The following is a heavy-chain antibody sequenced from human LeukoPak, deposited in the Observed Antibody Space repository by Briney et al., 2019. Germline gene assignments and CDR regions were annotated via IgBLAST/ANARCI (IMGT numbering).Heavy chain of an antibody. CDR2: ISAYNGNT. CDR1: GYTFTSYG. Sequence: GASVKVSCKASGYTFTSYGISWVRQAPGQGLEWMGWISAYNGNTNYAQRLQGRVTMTTDTSTSTAYMELRSLRSDDTAVYYCARAGLAAAYPQFDYWGQGTLVTVSS. D-gene: IGHD6-13*01. J-gene: IGHJ4*02. CDR3: ARAGLAAAYPQFDY. V-gene: IGHV1-18*01.